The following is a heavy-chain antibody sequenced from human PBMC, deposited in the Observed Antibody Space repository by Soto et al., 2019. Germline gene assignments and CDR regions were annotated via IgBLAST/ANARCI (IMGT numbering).Heavy chain of an antibody. CDR3: AFGGESRYYYYGMDV. J-gene: IGHJ6*02. CDR2: ISSSSSTI. Sequence: LRLSCAASGLTFSSYSMNWVRQAPGKGLEWVSYISSSSSTIYYADSVKGRFAISRDNAKNSLYLQMTSLRAEDTAVYYCAFGGESRYYYYGMDVWGRGTTVPVSS. CDR1: GLTFSSYS. V-gene: IGHV3-48*01. D-gene: IGHD3-10*01.